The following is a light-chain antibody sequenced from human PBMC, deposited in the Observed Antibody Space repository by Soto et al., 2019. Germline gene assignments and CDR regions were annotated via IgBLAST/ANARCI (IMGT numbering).Light chain of an antibody. CDR3: SSYASSSPFV. Sequence: VLTQPASVSGSPGQSITISCTGTGSDVGGYKYVSWYQQLPGKAPKLMIYDVSYRPSGVSDRFSGSKSGNTASLFFSGLQAEDEADYYCSSYASSSPFVFGTGTRSPS. J-gene: IGLJ1*01. CDR1: GSDVGGYKY. V-gene: IGLV2-14*01. CDR2: DVS.